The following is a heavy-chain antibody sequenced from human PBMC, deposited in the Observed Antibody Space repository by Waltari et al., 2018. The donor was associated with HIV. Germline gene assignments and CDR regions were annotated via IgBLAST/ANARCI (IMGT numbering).Heavy chain of an antibody. V-gene: IGHV1-8*01. CDR1: GYTFTSHD. Sequence: QVQLVQSGAEVKKPGASVKVSCKASGYTFTSHDINWVRQAEGQGLEWLGWMNPDSGNTGFAQSFQGRVTMTRDTSITTAYLELSSLRSDDTAVYYCARGLGNYYDHNWFDPWGQGTLVTVSS. D-gene: IGHD3-22*01. J-gene: IGHJ5*02. CDR2: MNPDSGNT. CDR3: ARGLGNYYDHNWFDP.